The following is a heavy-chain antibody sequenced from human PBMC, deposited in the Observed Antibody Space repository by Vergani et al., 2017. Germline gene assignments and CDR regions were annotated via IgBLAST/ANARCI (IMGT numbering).Heavy chain of an antibody. CDR3: AKPQSSGYLNDAFDI. CDR1: GFTFSNAW. CDR2: IKSKTDGGTT. J-gene: IGHJ3*02. V-gene: IGHV3-15*01. Sequence: EVQLVESGGGLVKPGGSLRLSCAASGFTFSNAWMSWVRQAPGKGLEWVGRIKSKTDGGTTDYAAPVKGRFTISRDDSKNTLYLQMNSLRADDTAVYFCAKPQSSGYLNDAFDIWGQGTMVTVSS. D-gene: IGHD3-22*01.